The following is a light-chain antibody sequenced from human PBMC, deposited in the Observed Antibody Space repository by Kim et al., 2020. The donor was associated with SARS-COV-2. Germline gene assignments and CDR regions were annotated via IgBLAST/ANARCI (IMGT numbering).Light chain of an antibody. V-gene: IGKV3-11*01. J-gene: IGKJ3*01. CDR3: QQRSSWLFT. CDR2: DAS. Sequence: LSRGESATRSCRASQSISSYLAWYQQKPGQAPRLLIADASNRATGIPARFSGSGSGTDFTLTISSLEPEDFAVYYCQQRSSWLFTFGPGTRVDIK. CDR1: QSISSY.